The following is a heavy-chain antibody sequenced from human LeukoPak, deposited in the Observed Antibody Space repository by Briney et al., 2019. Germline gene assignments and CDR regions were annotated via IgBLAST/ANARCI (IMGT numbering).Heavy chain of an antibody. CDR1: GFTFSSYW. CDR3: ARRWGYDSSGYYY. V-gene: IGHV3-7*01. Sequence: GGSLRLSCAASGFTFSSYWMSWVRQAPGKGPEWVANIKQDGSEKYYVDSVKGRFTISRDNAKNSLYLQMNSLRAEDTAVYYCARRWGYDSSGYYYWGQGTLVTVSS. J-gene: IGHJ4*02. D-gene: IGHD3-22*01. CDR2: IKQDGSEK.